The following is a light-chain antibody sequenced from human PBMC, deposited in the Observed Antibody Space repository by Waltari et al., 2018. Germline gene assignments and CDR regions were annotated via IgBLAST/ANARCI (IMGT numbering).Light chain of an antibody. J-gene: IGKJ2*01. CDR2: GAS. CDR3: QQYGGSPAYT. CDR1: QSVSSSY. Sequence: EIVLTQSPGTLSLSPGERATLSCRASQSVSSSYLAWYQQKPGQAPRDLIYGASIRATGIPDRFSGSGSGTCFTLTISRLETEDFALYFCQQYGGSPAYTFGQGTKLEI. V-gene: IGKV3-20*01.